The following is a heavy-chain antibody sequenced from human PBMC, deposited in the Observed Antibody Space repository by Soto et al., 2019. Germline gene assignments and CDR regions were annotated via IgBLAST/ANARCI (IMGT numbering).Heavy chain of an antibody. Sequence: PGGSLRLSCAASGFTFSSHSMNWVRQAPGKGLEWVSYISSSSRTIYYADSVKGRFTISRDNAKNSLYLQMNSLRAEDTAVYYCARDDEMGYFDYWGQGTLVTVSS. V-gene: IGHV3-48*01. CDR2: ISSSSRTI. J-gene: IGHJ4*02. CDR1: GFTFSSHS. D-gene: IGHD3-16*01. CDR3: ARDDEMGYFDY.